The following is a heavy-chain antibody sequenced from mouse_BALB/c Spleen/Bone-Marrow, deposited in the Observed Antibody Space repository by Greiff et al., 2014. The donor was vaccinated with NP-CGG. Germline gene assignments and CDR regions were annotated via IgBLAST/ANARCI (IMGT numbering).Heavy chain of an antibody. V-gene: IGHV1-85*01. D-gene: IGHD2-14*01. Sequence: VKLVESGAELVKPGASVKLSCKASGYTFTSYDINWVRQRPEQGLEWIGWIFPGDGGIKCNEKFKGKATLTTDKSSSTAYMQLNRLTFEDSAVYFCARNYRYAWFAYWGQGTLVTVSA. CDR2: IFPGDGGI. CDR1: GYTFTSYD. CDR3: ARNYRYAWFAY. J-gene: IGHJ3*01.